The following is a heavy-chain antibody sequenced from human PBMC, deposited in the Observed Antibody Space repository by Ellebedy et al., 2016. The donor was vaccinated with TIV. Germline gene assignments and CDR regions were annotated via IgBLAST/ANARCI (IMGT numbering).Heavy chain of an antibody. CDR3: ARENGSGRSLPTDY. J-gene: IGHJ4*02. V-gene: IGHV3-21*01. D-gene: IGHD3-10*01. Sequence: PGGSLRLSCAASGFTFSSYSMNWVRQAPGKGLEWVSSISSSSSYIYYADSVKGRFTISRDNAKNSLYLQMNSLRAEDTAVYYCARENGSGRSLPTDYWGQGTLVTVSS. CDR1: GFTFSSYS. CDR2: ISSSSSYI.